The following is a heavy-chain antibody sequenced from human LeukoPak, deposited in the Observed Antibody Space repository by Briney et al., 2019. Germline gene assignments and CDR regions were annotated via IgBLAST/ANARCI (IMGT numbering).Heavy chain of an antibody. D-gene: IGHD3-3*01. J-gene: IGHJ4*02. CDR3: ARDGETYYDFWSGWGYFDS. CDR2: ISTSGNTI. V-gene: IGHV3-48*03. CDR1: GFTFSSYE. Sequence: GGSLRLSCAASGFTFSSYEMNWVRQAPGKGLEWVSYISTSGNTIYYADSVKGRFTISRDNAKNSLYLQMNSLRAEDTAVYYCARDGETYYDFWSGWGYFDSWGQGTLVTVSS.